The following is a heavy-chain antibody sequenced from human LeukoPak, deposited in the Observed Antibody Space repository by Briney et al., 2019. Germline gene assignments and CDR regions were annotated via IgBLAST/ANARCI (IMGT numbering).Heavy chain of an antibody. CDR3: ASGAVAGTLYYYGMDV. CDR1: GGSVSSGSYY. V-gene: IGHV4-39*07. D-gene: IGHD6-19*01. J-gene: IGHJ6*02. CDR2: INHSGST. Sequence: SETLSLTCTVSGGSVSSGSYYWSWIRQPPGKGLEWIGEINHSGSTNYNPSLKSRVTISVDTSKNQFSLKLSSVTAADTAVYYCASGAVAGTLYYYGMDVWGQGTTVTVSS.